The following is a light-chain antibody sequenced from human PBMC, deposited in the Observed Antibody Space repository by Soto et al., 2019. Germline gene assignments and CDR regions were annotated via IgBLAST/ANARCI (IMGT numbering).Light chain of an antibody. CDR1: QNINNY. CDR2: DAS. J-gene: IGKJ5*01. V-gene: IGKV1-33*01. Sequence: DIQMTQSPSSLSASVGDRVTITCQASQNINNYLNWYQQKPGRAPKLLIYDASNLEAGVPSRFRGSGSVTDFTFTISRLQPEDIATYYCQQYENLPTFGQGTRXXIK. CDR3: QQYENLPT.